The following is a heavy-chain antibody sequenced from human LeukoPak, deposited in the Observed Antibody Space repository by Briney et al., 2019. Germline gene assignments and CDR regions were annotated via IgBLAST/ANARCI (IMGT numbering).Heavy chain of an antibody. CDR1: GGSISSNNW. CDR2: IYHSGST. J-gene: IGHJ5*02. CDR3: ARDLIPMTTVTTSWFDP. Sequence: PSGTLSLTCAVSGGSISSNNWWSWVRQPPGKGLEWIGEIYHSGSTNYNPSLKSRVTISIDTSKNQFSLKLSSVTAADTAVYYCARDLIPMTTVTTSWFDPWGQGTLVTVSS. D-gene: IGHD4-17*01. V-gene: IGHV4-4*02.